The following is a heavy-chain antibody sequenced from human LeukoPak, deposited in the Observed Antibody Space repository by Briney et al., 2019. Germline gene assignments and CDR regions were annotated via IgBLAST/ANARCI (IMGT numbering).Heavy chain of an antibody. J-gene: IGHJ4*02. V-gene: IGHV3-15*07. CDR2: IRRSAYGAPT. CDR1: GFTFSSYA. Sequence: NPGRSLRLSCAASGFTFSSYAMHWVRQAPGKGLEWVGRIRRSAYGAPTDYAAPVKGRFIITRDDPRNMLYLQMNSLKTEDTAVYFCTSGYSVARHDHYWGPGTPVIVSS. CDR3: TSGYSVARHDHY. D-gene: IGHD5/OR15-5a*01.